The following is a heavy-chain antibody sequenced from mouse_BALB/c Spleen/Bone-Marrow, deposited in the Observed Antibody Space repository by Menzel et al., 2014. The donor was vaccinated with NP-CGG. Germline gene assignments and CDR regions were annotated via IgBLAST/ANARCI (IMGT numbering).Heavy chain of an antibody. V-gene: IGHV1-14*01. CDR3: AKGGNYRYDFDY. CDR2: INPYNDGT. Sequence: EVQLQQSGPELVKPGASVKMSCKASGYTFTSYVMHWVKQKPGQGLEWIGYINPYNDGTKYNEKFKGMATLTSDRSSSXAYMELSSLTSEDSAVYYCAKGGNYRYDFDYWGQGTTLTVSS. J-gene: IGHJ2*01. CDR1: GYTFTSYV. D-gene: IGHD2-14*01.